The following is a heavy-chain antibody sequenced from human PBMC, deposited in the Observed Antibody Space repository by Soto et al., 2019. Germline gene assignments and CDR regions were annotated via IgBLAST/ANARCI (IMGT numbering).Heavy chain of an antibody. CDR2: IKSKTDGGTT. CDR3: TAPLYGDYDAFDI. J-gene: IGHJ3*02. D-gene: IGHD4-17*01. V-gene: IGHV3-15*01. Sequence: GGSLRLSCAASGFTFSNAWMSWVRQAPGKGLEWVGRIKSKTDGGTTDYAAPVKGRFTISRDDSKNTLYLQMNSLKTEDTAVYYCTAPLYGDYDAFDIWGQGTMVTVSS. CDR1: GFTFSNAW.